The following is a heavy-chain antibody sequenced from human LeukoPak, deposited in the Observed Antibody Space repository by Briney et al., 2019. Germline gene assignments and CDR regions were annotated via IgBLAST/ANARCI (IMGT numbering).Heavy chain of an antibody. Sequence: GASVKVSCKASGGTFSSYAISWVRQAPGQGLEWMGGIIPIFDTANYAQKFQGRVTITADESTSTTYMELSSLRSEDTAVYSCARESSPRITPAADGSDYWGQGPLVTVSS. V-gene: IGHV1-69*13. CDR2: IIPIFDTA. D-gene: IGHD6-13*01. CDR3: ARESSPRITPAADGSDY. J-gene: IGHJ4*02. CDR1: GGTFSSYA.